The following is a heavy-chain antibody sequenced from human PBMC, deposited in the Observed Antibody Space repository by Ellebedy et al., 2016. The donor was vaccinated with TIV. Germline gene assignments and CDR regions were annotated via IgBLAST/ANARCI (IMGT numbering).Heavy chain of an antibody. Sequence: PGESLRLSCAASGFTFSTFAMGWVHQTPGKGLEWVSGIYGSGRSTFYSDSVKGRFTISRDNSKNTLYLQMNSLRAEDTAIYYCAKDQVGGDGRWVFDIWGQGTMVTVSA. J-gene: IGHJ3*02. CDR1: GFTFSTFA. CDR2: IYGSGRST. D-gene: IGHD3-16*01. CDR3: AKDQVGGDGRWVFDI. V-gene: IGHV3-23*01.